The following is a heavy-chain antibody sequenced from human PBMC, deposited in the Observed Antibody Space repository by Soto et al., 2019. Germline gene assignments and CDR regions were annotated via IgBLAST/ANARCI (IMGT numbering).Heavy chain of an antibody. V-gene: IGHV4-30-4*01. CDR3: VRTDSGSFHHNAFDI. J-gene: IGHJ3*02. CDR1: GASISSGY. CDR2: IYYDGRT. Sequence: PSETLSLTCTVSGASISSGYWSWIRQSPGKGLEWIGYIYYDGRTYYNPSLRSRITISVDKSKNQFSLKVTSVTAADTAVYYCVRTDSGSFHHNAFDIWGQGIMVTVSS. D-gene: IGHD1-26*01.